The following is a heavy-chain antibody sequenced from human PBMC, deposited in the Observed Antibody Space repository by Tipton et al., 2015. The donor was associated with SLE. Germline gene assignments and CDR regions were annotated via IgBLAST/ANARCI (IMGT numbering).Heavy chain of an antibody. Sequence: QLVQSGAEVKKSGESLKISCKASGYRFNSYWIGWVRQRPGRGLEWMRIVYPGDSDTRYSPSFQGHVTISADTSTNTAYLQWNSLETSDTAMYYCARQEHQLGFDSWGQGTLVTVSS. CDR2: VYPGDSDT. CDR1: GYRFNSYW. CDR3: ARQEHQLGFDS. J-gene: IGHJ4*02. V-gene: IGHV5-51*01. D-gene: IGHD3-16*01.